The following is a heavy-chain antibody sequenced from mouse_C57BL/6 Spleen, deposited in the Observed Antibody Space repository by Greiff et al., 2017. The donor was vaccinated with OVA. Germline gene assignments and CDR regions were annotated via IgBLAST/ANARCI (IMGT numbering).Heavy chain of an antibody. Sequence: VQLQQPGAELVMPGASVKLSCKASGYTFTSYWMHWVKQRPGQGLEWIGEIDPSDSYTNYNQKFKGKSTLTVDKSSSTAYMQLSSLTSEDSAVYYCARFTTVVAAYYFDYWDQGTTLTVSS. CDR3: ARFTTVVAAYYFDY. CDR1: GYTFTSYW. D-gene: IGHD1-1*01. J-gene: IGHJ2*01. V-gene: IGHV1-69*01. CDR2: IDPSDSYT.